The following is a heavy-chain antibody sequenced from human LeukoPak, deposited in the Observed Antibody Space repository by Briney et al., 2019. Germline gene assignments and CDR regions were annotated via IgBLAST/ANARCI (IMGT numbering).Heavy chain of an antibody. CDR2: ISGSGGST. Sequence: GGSLRLSCAAPGFTFSSYAMSWVRQAPGKGLEWVSAISGSGGSTYYADSVKGRFTISRDNSKNTLYLQMNSLRAEDTAVYYCAKATMIVVVMAFDYWGQGTLVTVSS. CDR3: AKATMIVVVMAFDY. CDR1: GFTFSSYA. V-gene: IGHV3-23*01. J-gene: IGHJ4*02. D-gene: IGHD3-22*01.